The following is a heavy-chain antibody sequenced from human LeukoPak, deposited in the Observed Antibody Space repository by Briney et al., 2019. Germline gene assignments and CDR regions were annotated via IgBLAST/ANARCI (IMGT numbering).Heavy chain of an antibody. J-gene: IGHJ2*01. Sequence: ASVKVSCKGSFNGYYIHWLRRAPGQGLEWMGWFNTNNGDADHAQRFQGRVTMSKNTSISTAYLDLSSPTSDDTAVYFCARVTTKTFYWYYDLWGPGTLVTVSS. CDR2: FNTNNGDA. V-gene: IGHV1-2*02. CDR3: ARVTTKTFYWYYDL. CDR1: SFNGYY. D-gene: IGHD4-17*01.